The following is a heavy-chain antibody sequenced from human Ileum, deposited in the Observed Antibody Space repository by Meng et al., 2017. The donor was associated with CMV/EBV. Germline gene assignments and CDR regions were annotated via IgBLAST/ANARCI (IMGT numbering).Heavy chain of an antibody. CDR3: ARMGYSSTN. J-gene: IGHJ4*02. CDR2: MNPNSGNT. V-gene: IGHV1-8*01. CDR1: GYTFTSDD. D-gene: IGHD6-13*01. Sequence: KVSCKASGYTFTSDDINWVRQATGQGLEWMGWMNPNSGNTGYAQKFQGRVTMTRNTSISTAYMELSSLIFEDTAVYCCARMGYSSTNWGQGTLVTVSS.